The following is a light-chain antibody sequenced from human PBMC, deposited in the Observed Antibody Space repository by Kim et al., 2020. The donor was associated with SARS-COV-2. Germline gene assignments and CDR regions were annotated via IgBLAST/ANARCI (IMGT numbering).Light chain of an antibody. V-gene: IGLV1-44*01. CDR1: SSNIRSNT. Sequence: GPSVSINGSGGSSNIRSNTVSWRQQLPGSAPKPLSYSNNQRPSGVPDRVSGSKSGPSAALAISGLQSEDEADYYCAAWDDSLNGVVFGGGTQLTVL. J-gene: IGLJ2*01. CDR3: AAWDDSLNGVV. CDR2: SNN.